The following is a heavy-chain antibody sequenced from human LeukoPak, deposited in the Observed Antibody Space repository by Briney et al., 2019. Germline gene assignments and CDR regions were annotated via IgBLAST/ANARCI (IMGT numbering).Heavy chain of an antibody. CDR3: ARDRGSTSCLDY. J-gene: IGHJ4*02. CDR2: IYYNGST. V-gene: IGHV4-59*01. CDR1: GGSISSYC. D-gene: IGHD2-2*01. Sequence: SETLSLTCTVSGGSISSYCWTWIRQPPGKGLEWIGYIYYNGSTNYNPSLKSRVTISVDTSKNQFSLKLSSVTAADTAVYYCARDRGSTSCLDYWGQGTLVTVSS.